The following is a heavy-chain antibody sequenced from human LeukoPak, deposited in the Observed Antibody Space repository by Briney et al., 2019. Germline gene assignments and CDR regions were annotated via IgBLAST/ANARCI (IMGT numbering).Heavy chain of an antibody. J-gene: IGHJ4*02. D-gene: IGHD3-22*01. Sequence: ASETLSLTCAVYGGSFSGYYWSWIRQPPGKGLEWIGEINHSGSTNYNPSLKSRVTISVDTSKNQFSLKLSSVTAADTAVYYCARGSGGSGYYYDYWGQGTLVTVSS. CDR2: INHSGST. V-gene: IGHV4-34*01. CDR3: ARGSGGSGYYYDY. CDR1: GGSFSGYY.